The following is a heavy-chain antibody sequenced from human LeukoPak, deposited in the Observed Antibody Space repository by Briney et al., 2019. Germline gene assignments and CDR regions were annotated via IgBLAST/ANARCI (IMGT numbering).Heavy chain of an antibody. CDR1: GYRFTSYW. CDR2: IYPGDSDT. Sequence: GESLQISCKGSGYRFTSYWIGWVRQMLGKGVEWMGIIYPGDSDTRYSPSFQGQVTISADKSISTAYLQWSSLKASDTAMYYCARRDDYGDYYFDYWGQGTLVTVSS. D-gene: IGHD4-17*01. J-gene: IGHJ4*02. V-gene: IGHV5-51*01. CDR3: ARRDDYGDYYFDY.